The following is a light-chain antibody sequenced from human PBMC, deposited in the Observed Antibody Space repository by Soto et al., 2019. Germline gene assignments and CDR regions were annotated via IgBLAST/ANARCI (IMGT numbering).Light chain of an antibody. Sequence: EIVMTQSPATLSVSPGESATLSCRASQSVSGNLAWHQQKPGQAPRLLIYGASTRATGIPARLSGSGSGTEFTLTISSLQSEDFAVYYCQQYSNWPRTFGQGTKVDIK. CDR1: QSVSGN. CDR3: QQYSNWPRT. J-gene: IGKJ1*01. CDR2: GAS. V-gene: IGKV3-15*01.